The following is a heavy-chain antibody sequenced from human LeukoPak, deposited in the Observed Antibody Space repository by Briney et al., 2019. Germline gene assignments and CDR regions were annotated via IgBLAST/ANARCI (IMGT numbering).Heavy chain of an antibody. D-gene: IGHD5-18*01. Sequence: GGSLRLSCAASGFTFSNNWMTWVRQATGKGLEWVANINQDESQKYYVDSVKGRFTISRDNAKNSLYLNMNSLRAEDTAVYYCARDPHTALDYWGQGTLVTVSS. CDR2: INQDESQK. CDR1: GFTFSNNW. CDR3: ARDPHTALDY. V-gene: IGHV3-7*01. J-gene: IGHJ4*02.